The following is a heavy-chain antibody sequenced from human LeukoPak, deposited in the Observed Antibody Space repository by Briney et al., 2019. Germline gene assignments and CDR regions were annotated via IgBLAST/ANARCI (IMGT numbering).Heavy chain of an antibody. Sequence: SETLSLTCAVYGGSFSGYYWSWIRQPPGKGLEWIGEINHSGSTNYNPSLKSRVTISVDSSKNQFSLKLTSVTAADTAVYYCVKRGGGGTAIGHAFDIWGQGTMVTVSS. D-gene: IGHD5-18*01. CDR3: VKRGGGGTAIGHAFDI. J-gene: IGHJ3*02. V-gene: IGHV4-34*01. CDR2: INHSGST. CDR1: GGSFSGYY.